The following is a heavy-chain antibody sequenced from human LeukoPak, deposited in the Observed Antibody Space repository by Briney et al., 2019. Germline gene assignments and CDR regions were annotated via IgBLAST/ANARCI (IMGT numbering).Heavy chain of an antibody. Sequence: SVKVSCKASGYTFTGYYMHWVRQAPGQGLEWMGRIIPILGIANYAQKFQGRVAITADKSTSTAYMELSSLRSEDTAVYYCARETSIAVAALDYWGQGTLVTVSS. CDR2: IIPILGIA. V-gene: IGHV1-69*04. CDR1: GYTFTGYY. CDR3: ARETSIAVAALDY. J-gene: IGHJ4*02. D-gene: IGHD6-19*01.